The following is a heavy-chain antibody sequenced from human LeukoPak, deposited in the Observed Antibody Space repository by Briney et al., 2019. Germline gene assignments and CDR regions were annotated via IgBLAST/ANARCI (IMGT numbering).Heavy chain of an antibody. CDR2: ISGSGGST. Sequence: GGSLRLSCAASGFTFSSYGMSWVRQAPGKGLEWVSAISGSGGSTYYADSVKGRFTISRDNSKNTPYLQMNSLRAEDTAVYYCAKERSVYYGSGSYYNWGQGTLVTVSS. J-gene: IGHJ4*02. CDR3: AKERSVYYGSGSYYN. CDR1: GFTFSSYG. V-gene: IGHV3-23*01. D-gene: IGHD3-10*01.